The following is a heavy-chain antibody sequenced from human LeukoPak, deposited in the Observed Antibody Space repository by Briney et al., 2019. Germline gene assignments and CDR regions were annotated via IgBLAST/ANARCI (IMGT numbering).Heavy chain of an antibody. J-gene: IGHJ6*02. D-gene: IGHD6-13*01. CDR2: IYYSGST. V-gene: IGHV4-59*08. Sequence: SETLSLTCTVSGGSISSYYWSWIRQTPGKGLEWIGYIYYSGSTNYNPSLKSRVTISVDTSKNQFSLKLSSVTAADTAVYYCARLVSSSWGNYYYYYGMDVWGQGTTVTVSS. CDR3: ARLVSSSWGNYYYYYGMDV. CDR1: GGSISSYY.